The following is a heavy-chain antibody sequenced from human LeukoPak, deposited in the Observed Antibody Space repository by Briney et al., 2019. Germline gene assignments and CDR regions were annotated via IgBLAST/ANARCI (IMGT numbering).Heavy chain of an antibody. J-gene: IGHJ3*02. CDR1: GFTFSSYA. CDR2: ISGSGGST. CDR3: AKGLYDSRRNDAFDI. Sequence: PGGSLRLSCAASGFTFSSYAMSWVRQAQGKGLEWVSAISGSGGSTYYADSVKGRFTISRENSKNTLYLQMNSVRAEATAVYYCAKGLYDSRRNDAFDIWGQGTMVTVSS. D-gene: IGHD3-22*01. V-gene: IGHV3-23*01.